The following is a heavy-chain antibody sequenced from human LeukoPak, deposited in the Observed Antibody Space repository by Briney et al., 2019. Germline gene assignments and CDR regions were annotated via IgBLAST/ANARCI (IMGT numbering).Heavy chain of an antibody. CDR3: AKTYYYDSSGYWYFDY. D-gene: IGHD3-22*01. Sequence: GGSLRLSCAASRFTFSTYWMHWVRQAPGKGLEWVSAISGSGGSTYYADSVKGRFTISRGNSKNTLYLQMNSLRAEDTAVYYCAKTYYYDSSGYWYFDYWGQGTLVTVSS. V-gene: IGHV3-23*01. CDR1: RFTFSTYW. J-gene: IGHJ4*02. CDR2: ISGSGGST.